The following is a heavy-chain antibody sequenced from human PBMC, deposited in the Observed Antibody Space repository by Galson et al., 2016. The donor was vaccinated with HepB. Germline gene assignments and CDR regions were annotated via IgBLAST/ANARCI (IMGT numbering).Heavy chain of an antibody. V-gene: IGHV3-74*01. CDR3: ASGYYGSGSYYNGYYYYGMDV. CDR1: GFTFSDYA. Sequence: SLRLSCATFGFTFSDYALSWVRQAPGKGLVWVSRINSDGSSTSYADSVKGRFTISRDSAKNTLYLQMNSLRAEDTAVYYCASGYYGSGSYYNGYYYYGMDVWGQGTTVTVSS. CDR2: INSDGSST. J-gene: IGHJ6*02. D-gene: IGHD3-10*01.